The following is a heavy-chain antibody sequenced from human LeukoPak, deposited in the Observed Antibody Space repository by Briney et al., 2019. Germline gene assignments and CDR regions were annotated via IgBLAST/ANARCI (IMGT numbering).Heavy chain of an antibody. D-gene: IGHD6-13*01. CDR1: GYTFTSYD. J-gene: IGHJ4*02. CDR2: MNPNSGNT. V-gene: IGHV1-8*01. CDR3: ANKAAAADGGFGY. Sequence: ASVKVSCKASGYTFTSYDINWVRQATGQGLEWMGWMNPNSGNTGYAQKFQGRVTMTRNTSISTAYMEPSSLRSEDTAVYYCANKAAAADGGFGYGARGPRAPVSS.